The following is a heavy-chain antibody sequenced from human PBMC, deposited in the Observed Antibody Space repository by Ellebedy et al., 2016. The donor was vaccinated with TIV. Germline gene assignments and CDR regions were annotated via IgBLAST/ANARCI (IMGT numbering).Heavy chain of an antibody. CDR3: ARVELGYSYGSDAFDI. CDR1: GFAFNTYL. V-gene: IGHV3-48*04. Sequence: GESLKISCAASGFAFNTYLMHWVRQAPGKGLEWISYITSTSSTIYYADSVKGRFTISRDNAKNSLYLQMNSLRAEDTAVYYCARVELGYSYGSDAFDIWGQGTMVTVSS. CDR2: ITSTSSTI. D-gene: IGHD5-18*01. J-gene: IGHJ3*02.